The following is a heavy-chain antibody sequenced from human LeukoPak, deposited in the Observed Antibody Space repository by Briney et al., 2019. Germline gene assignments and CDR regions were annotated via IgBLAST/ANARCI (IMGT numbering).Heavy chain of an antibody. CDR1: GFAVKSSY. J-gene: IGHJ4*02. CDR2: ISGSGVGT. Sequence: GGSLRLSCAASGFAVKSSYMNWVRQAPGKGLEWVSGISGSGVGTFYADSVKGRFTISRDNSKNTLYLQMDSLRAEDTAAYYCAKGTDIVVVASGWDYWGQGTQVTVSS. D-gene: IGHD2-15*01. V-gene: IGHV3-23*01. CDR3: AKGTDIVVVASGWDY.